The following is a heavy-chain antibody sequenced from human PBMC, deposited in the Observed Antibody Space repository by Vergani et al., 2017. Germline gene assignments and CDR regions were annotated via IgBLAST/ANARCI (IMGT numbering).Heavy chain of an antibody. V-gene: IGHV3-48*04. CDR3: AKGPYSSSWYGN. Sequence: EVQLVESGGGLVQPGGSLRLSCAASGFTFSSYSMNWVRQAPGKGLEWVSYISSSSSTIYYADSVKGRFTISRDNAKNSLYLQMNSLRAEDTAVYYCAKGPYSSSWYGNWGQGTLVTVSS. CDR2: ISSSSSTI. CDR1: GFTFSSYS. D-gene: IGHD6-13*01. J-gene: IGHJ4*02.